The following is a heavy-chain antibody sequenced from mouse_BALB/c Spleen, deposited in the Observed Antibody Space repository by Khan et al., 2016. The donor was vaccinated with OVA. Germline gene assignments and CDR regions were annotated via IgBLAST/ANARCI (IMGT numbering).Heavy chain of an antibody. CDR2: ISYDGSN. CDR3: ASKSYGKGAY. CDR1: GYSITSGYY. D-gene: IGHD2-1*01. J-gene: IGHJ3*01. V-gene: IGHV3-6*02. Sequence: EVQLQESGPGLVKPSQSLSLTCSVTGYSITSGYYWSWIRQFPGNRLEWMGYISYDGSNNYNPSLKNRISITRDTSKKQFFLKLNSVTTEDTATYYCASKSYGKGAYWGQGTVVTVSA.